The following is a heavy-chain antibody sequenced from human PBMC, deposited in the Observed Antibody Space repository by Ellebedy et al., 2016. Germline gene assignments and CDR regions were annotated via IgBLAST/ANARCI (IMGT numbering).Heavy chain of an antibody. D-gene: IGHD3-22*01. CDR2: ISGHNGNT. CDR1: GYTFRNYG. V-gene: IGHV1-18*01. Sequence: ASVKVSCKPSGYTFRNYGINWVRQAPGQGLEWMGWISGHNGNTNYVQNLQGRVTMTTDTSTSTAYMELRSLRPDDTAVYYCARDPVYHDTPSFDYWGQGTLVTASS. CDR3: ARDPVYHDTPSFDY. J-gene: IGHJ4*02.